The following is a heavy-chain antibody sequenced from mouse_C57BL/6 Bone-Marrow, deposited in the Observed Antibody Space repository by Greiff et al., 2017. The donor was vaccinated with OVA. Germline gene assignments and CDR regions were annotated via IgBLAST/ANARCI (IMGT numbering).Heavy chain of an antibody. CDR2: ISSGGSYT. CDR3: ARHGYGSSYRGLDY. CDR1: GFTFSSYG. J-gene: IGHJ2*01. D-gene: IGHD1-1*01. Sequence: DVKLVESGGDLVKPGGSLKLSCAASGFTFSSYGMSWVLQTPDKRLEWVATISSGGSYTYYPDSVKGRFTISRDNAKNTLYLQMSSLKSEDTAMYYCARHGYGSSYRGLDYWGQGTTLTVSS. V-gene: IGHV5-6*02.